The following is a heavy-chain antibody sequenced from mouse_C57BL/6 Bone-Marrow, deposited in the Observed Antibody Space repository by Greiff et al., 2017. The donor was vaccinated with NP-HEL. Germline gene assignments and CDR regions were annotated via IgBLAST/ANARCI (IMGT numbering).Heavy chain of an antibody. V-gene: IGHV1-22*01. J-gene: IGHJ2*01. CDR1: GYTFTDYN. CDR2: INPNNGGT. CDR3: ASDFLIYYYGSSYGD. Sequence: EVKLQESGPELVKPGASVKMSCKASGYTFTDYNMHWVKQSHGKSLEWIGYINPNNGGTSYNQKFKGKATLTVNKSSSTAYMELRSLTSEDSAVYYCASDFLIYYYGSSYGDWGQGTTLTVSS. D-gene: IGHD1-1*01.